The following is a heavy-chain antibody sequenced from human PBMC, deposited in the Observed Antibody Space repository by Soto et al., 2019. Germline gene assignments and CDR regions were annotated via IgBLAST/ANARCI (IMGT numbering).Heavy chain of an antibody. CDR1: GYSFTSYW. CDR2: IYPGDSDT. Sequence: PGESLKISCKGSGYSFTSYWIGWVRQMPGKGLERMGIIYPGDSDTRYSPSFQGQVTNSPNKSISTAYPPRSNLKASDTAMYYCSINVGTTPGARYSYFYMDVWGKENRVTVCS. CDR3: SINVGTTPGARYSYFYMDV. J-gene: IGHJ6*03. V-gene: IGHV5-51*01. D-gene: IGHD1-7*01.